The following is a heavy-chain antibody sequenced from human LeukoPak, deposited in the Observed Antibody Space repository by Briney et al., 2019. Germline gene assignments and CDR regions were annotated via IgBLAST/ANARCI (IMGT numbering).Heavy chain of an antibody. V-gene: IGHV3-33*01. J-gene: IGHJ4*02. D-gene: IGHD5-18*01. CDR3: ARGGYSYGYSPTHYFDY. Sequence: GRSLRLSCAASGFTFSSYGMHWVRQAPGKGLEWVAVIWYDGSNKYYADSVKGRFTISRDNSKNTLYLQMNSLRAEDTAVYYCARGGYSYGYSPTHYFDYWGQGTLVTVSS. CDR1: GFTFSSYG. CDR2: IWYDGSNK.